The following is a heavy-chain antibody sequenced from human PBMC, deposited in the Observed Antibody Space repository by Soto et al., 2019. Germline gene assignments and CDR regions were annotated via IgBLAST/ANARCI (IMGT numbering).Heavy chain of an antibody. CDR2: ITSSGTYT. J-gene: IGHJ4*02. Sequence: QVQLVESGGGLVKPGGSLRLSCEASGFTFSDYYMNWIRQAPGKGLEWVSYITSSGTYTNYADSVKGRFTISRDNAKNSLYLQMNSRRAEDTAIYYCAREGYGSRTYNYWGQGTLVTVSS. D-gene: IGHD6-13*01. CDR3: AREGYGSRTYNY. V-gene: IGHV3-11*05. CDR1: GFTFSDYY.